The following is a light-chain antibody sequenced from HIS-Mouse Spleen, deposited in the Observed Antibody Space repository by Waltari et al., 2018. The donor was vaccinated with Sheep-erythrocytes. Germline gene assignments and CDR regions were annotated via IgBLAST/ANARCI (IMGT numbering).Light chain of an antibody. CDR2: EDS. Sequence: SYELTQPPSVSVSPGQTARIPCSGYALPKTYAYSYQQKSGQAPVLVIYEDSKRPSGIPERFSGSSSGTMATLTISGAQVEDEADYYCYSTDSSGNHRVFGGGTKLTVL. CDR3: YSTDSSGNHRV. CDR1: ALPKTY. J-gene: IGLJ2*01. V-gene: IGLV3-10*01.